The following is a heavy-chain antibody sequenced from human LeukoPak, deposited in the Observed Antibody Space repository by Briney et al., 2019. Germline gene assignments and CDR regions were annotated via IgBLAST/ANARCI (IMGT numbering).Heavy chain of an antibody. CDR1: GFTFSSYA. J-gene: IGHJ5*02. V-gene: IGHV4-30-2*01. Sequence: LRLSCAASGFTFSSYAMSWIRQPPGKGLEWIGYIYHSGSTYYNPSLKSRVTTSVDRSKNQFSLKLSSVTAADTAVYYCARDRAHYDFWSGPMGNWFDPWGQGTLVTVSS. CDR3: ARDRAHYDFWSGPMGNWFDP. D-gene: IGHD3-3*01. CDR2: IYHSGST.